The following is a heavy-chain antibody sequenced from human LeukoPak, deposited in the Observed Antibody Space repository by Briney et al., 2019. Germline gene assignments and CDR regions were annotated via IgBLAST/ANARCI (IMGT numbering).Heavy chain of an antibody. V-gene: IGHV3-20*04. Sequence: PGGSLRLSCAASGFTFGDYGLSWVRQAPGKGLEWVSGINWNGVSTGFADSVKGRFTISRDNAKNSLYLQMNSLRAEDTALYYCAILTRTPLDSWGQGTQLPVSS. CDR1: GFTFGDYG. CDR3: AILTRTPLDS. D-gene: IGHD1-7*01. J-gene: IGHJ5*01. CDR2: INWNGVST.